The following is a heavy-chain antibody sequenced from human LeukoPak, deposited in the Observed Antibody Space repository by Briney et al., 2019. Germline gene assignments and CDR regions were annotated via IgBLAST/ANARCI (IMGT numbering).Heavy chain of an antibody. D-gene: IGHD6-6*01. Sequence: SETLSLTCTVSGGSISSYYWSWIRQPPGKGLEWIGYMYYSGSTNYNPSLKSRVTISGDTSKNQFSLKLSSVTAADTAVYYCARIAARYFVDYWSQGTLVTVSS. J-gene: IGHJ4*02. CDR1: GGSISSYY. CDR3: ARIAARYFVDY. V-gene: IGHV4-59*01. CDR2: MYYSGST.